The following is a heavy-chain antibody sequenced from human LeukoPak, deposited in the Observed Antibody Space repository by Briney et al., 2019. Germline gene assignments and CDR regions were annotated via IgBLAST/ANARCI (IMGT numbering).Heavy chain of an antibody. CDR2: IIPIFGTA. D-gene: IGHD3-10*01. Sequence: GASVKVSCKASGGTFSSYAISWVRQAPGQGLEWMGGIIPIFGTANYAQKFQGRVTITADESTSTAYMELSSLRSEDTAVYYCAREGLSSVAYGHRGGFDYWGQGTLVTVSS. J-gene: IGHJ4*02. CDR1: GGTFSSYA. CDR3: AREGLSSVAYGHRGGFDY. V-gene: IGHV1-69*13.